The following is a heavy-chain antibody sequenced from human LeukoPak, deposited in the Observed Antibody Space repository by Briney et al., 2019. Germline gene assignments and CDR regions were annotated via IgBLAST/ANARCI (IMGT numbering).Heavy chain of an antibody. CDR2: VNLQGST. CDR1: GGSISNTNW. J-gene: IGHJ4*02. D-gene: IGHD3-3*01. V-gene: IGHV4-4*02. CDR3: AGPIYEAVEQ. Sequence: SETLSLTCGVSGGSISNTNWWTWVRQPPGKGLEWIGEVNLQGSTNYNPSLKSRVTISVDTSKNEFSLKQRFVTAADTAVYYCAGPIYEAVEQWGQGTLVTVSS.